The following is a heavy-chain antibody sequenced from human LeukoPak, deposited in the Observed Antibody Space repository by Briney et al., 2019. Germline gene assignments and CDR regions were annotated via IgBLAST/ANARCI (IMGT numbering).Heavy chain of an antibody. V-gene: IGHV5-51*01. D-gene: IGHD4/OR15-4a*01. CDR2: IWPDDSET. Sequence: GESLKISCKLSGYSFTSYWIAWVRQMPGKGLGWMGIIWPDDSETRYSPSFQGHVTMSVDKSINTAYLHWDSLRASDTAIYFCARQPIDYGPDFWGQGTLVVVSS. J-gene: IGHJ4*02. CDR1: GYSFTSYW. CDR3: ARQPIDYGPDF.